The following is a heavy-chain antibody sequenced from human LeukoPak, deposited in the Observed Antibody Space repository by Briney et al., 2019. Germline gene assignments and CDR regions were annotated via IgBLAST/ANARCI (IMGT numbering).Heavy chain of an antibody. V-gene: IGHV3-74*01. J-gene: IGHJ4*02. CDR2: INSDGSST. CDR3: ARLYTVTTVFDY. CDR1: GFTFSTYW. Sequence: YPGGSLRLSCAASGFTFSTYWMHWVRQAPGKGLVWVSRINSDGSSTSYVDSVKGRFTISRDNAKNTLYLQMNSLRVEDTAVYYCARLYTVTTVFDYWGQGTLVTVSS. D-gene: IGHD4-17*01.